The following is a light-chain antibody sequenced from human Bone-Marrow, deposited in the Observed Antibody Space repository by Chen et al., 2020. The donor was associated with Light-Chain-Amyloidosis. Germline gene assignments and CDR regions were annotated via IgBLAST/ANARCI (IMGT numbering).Light chain of an antibody. CDR3: QVWDRSSDRPV. V-gene: IGLV3-21*02. Sequence: YVLTLPSSVSVAPGQTATIACGGNTIGSTSVHWYQQTPGQAPLLVVYADSDRPSGIPERLSGSNSGNTVTLTISRVEAVDEADYYCQVWDRSSDRPVFGGGTKLTVL. CDR1: TIGSTS. J-gene: IGLJ3*02. CDR2: ADS.